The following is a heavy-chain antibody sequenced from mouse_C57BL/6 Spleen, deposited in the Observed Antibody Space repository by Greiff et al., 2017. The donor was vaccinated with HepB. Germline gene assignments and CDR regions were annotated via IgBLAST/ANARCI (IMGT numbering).Heavy chain of an antibody. Sequence: QVQLQQPGAELVKPGASVKLSCKASGYTFTSYWMQWVKQRPGQGLEWIGEIDPSDSYTNYNQKFKGKATLTVDTSSSTAYMQLSSLTSEDSAVYYCARSRLRTWFAYWGQGTLVTVSA. V-gene: IGHV1-50*01. CDR1: GYTFTSYW. CDR2: IDPSDSYT. D-gene: IGHD2-12*01. J-gene: IGHJ3*01. CDR3: ARSRLRTWFAY.